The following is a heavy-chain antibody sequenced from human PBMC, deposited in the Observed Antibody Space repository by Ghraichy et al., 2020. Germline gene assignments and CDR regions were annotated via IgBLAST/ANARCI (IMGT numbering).Heavy chain of an antibody. J-gene: IGHJ3*02. CDR2: ISGSGDTT. Sequence: GALRLSCIGSGFTFKTYGMSWVRRAPGKGLEWVSGISGSGDTTYYIESVEGRFTISRDSSRNTLYLQMKRLRDDDTALYYCAKERSPANSQNWGASDIWGQGTMVTVSS. V-gene: IGHV3-23*01. CDR3: AKERSPANSQNWGASDI. CDR1: GFTFKTYG. D-gene: IGHD7-27*01.